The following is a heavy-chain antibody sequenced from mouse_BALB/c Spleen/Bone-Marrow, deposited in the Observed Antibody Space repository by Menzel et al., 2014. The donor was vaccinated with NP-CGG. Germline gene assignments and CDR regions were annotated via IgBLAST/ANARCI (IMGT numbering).Heavy chain of an antibody. CDR2: INPDSSTI. D-gene: IGHD1-1*01. Sequence: EVMLVESGGGLVQPGGSLKVSCAASGFDFSRFWMSWVRRAPGKGLEWIGEINPDSSTINYTPSLKDKFIISRDSAKNTLYLQMSKVRSEDTALYYCARRYGSSYRYWYFDVWGAGTTVTVSS. V-gene: IGHV4-1*02. CDR3: ARRYGSSYRYWYFDV. J-gene: IGHJ1*01. CDR1: GFDFSRFW.